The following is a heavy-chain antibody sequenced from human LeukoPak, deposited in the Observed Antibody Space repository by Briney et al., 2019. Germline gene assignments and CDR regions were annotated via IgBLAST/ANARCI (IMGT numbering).Heavy chain of an antibody. V-gene: IGHV3-23*01. D-gene: IGHD6-6*01. Sequence: GGSLRLSCAASGFTFHNYAMGWGRAAPGRGVERGSGISESGSTPDYADSVQGPLTISRDNSKHPLSLQMNSLRAEDTAVYYCAKGGNGSSPGGYYMDVWGKGTTVTVSS. CDR1: GFTFHNYA. J-gene: IGHJ6*03. CDR2: ISESGSTP. CDR3: AKGGNGSSPGGYYMDV.